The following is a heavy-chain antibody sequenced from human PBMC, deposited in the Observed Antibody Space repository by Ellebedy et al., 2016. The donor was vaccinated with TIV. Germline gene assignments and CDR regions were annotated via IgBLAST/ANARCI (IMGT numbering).Heavy chain of an antibody. CDR2: IVGVSGGT. CDR3: ATLPTY. J-gene: IGHJ4*02. CDR1: GFPLTSSA. Sequence: AASVKVSCKASGFPLTSSAVAWVRQARGQRPEWIGWIVGVSGGTHYAQTFQERVTITRDMSTNTAFMELSSLRSEYSAVYYCATLPTYWGQGTLVTVSS. V-gene: IGHV1-58*01.